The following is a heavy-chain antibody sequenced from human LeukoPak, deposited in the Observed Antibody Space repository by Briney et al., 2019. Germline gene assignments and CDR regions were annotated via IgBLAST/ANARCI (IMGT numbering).Heavy chain of an antibody. Sequence: SQTLSLTCAISGDSVSSNSAAWNWIRQSPSRGLEWLGRTYYRSKWYNDYAVSVKSRITINPDTSKNQFSLQLNSVTPEDTAVYYCARDPFVGALGNDAFDIWGQGTMVTVSS. J-gene: IGHJ3*02. CDR1: GDSVSSNSAA. CDR2: TYYRSKWYN. V-gene: IGHV6-1*01. CDR3: ARDPFVGALGNDAFDI. D-gene: IGHD1-26*01.